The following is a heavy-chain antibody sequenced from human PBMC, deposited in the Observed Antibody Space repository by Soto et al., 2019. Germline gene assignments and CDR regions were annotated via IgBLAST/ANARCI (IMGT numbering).Heavy chain of an antibody. CDR3: ATAVTTVNTRRFDP. J-gene: IGHJ5*02. V-gene: IGHV4-4*02. CDR2: IYHSGST. CDR1: GGSISSSTW. Sequence: QVQLQESGPGLVKPSGTLSLTCAVSGGSISSSTWWSWVRQPPGKGLEWLGEIYHSGSTNYNPSLKSRVTISVDKSKNQFSLKVSSVTAADTAVYYCATAVTTVNTRRFDPWGQGTLVTVSS. D-gene: IGHD4-17*01.